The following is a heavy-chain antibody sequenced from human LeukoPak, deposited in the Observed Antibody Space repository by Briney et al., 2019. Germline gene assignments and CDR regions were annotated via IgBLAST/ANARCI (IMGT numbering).Heavy chain of an antibody. CDR2: IRPNSGNT. V-gene: IGHV1-46*01. Sequence: ASVKVSCKASGYTFTSYYLHWVRQAPGQEFEWVGIIRPNSGNTTYAQRFQGRVSMTRDTSTSTVYMELSSLTSEDTAVYYCARDIPYCGGNCHDAFDIWGQGTMVTVSS. CDR1: GYTFTSYY. D-gene: IGHD2-21*01. CDR3: ARDIPYCGGNCHDAFDI. J-gene: IGHJ3*02.